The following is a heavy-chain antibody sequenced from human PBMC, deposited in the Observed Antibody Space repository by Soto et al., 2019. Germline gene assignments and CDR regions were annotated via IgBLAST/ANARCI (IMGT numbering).Heavy chain of an antibody. Sequence: QVQLVQSGAEVKKPGASVNVSCKASGYTFTNYAIHWVRQAPGQGLEWMGWINGDNGNTKYSQNFQARVTFTRDTSANTAYMQLSSLRSGDTAVYYCARADCSSSTCYFSGGMDVWGQGTTVNVSS. CDR3: ARADCSSSTCYFSGGMDV. J-gene: IGHJ6*02. D-gene: IGHD2-2*01. CDR1: GYTFTNYA. V-gene: IGHV1-3*01. CDR2: INGDNGNT.